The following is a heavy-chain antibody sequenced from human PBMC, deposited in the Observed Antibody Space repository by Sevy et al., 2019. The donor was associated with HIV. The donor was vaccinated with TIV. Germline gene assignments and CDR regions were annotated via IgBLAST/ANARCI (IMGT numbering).Heavy chain of an antibody. J-gene: IGHJ4*02. V-gene: IGHV5-51*01. CDR2: IYPGDSDT. D-gene: IGHD6-19*01. Sequence: GESLKISCKGSGYSFSSYWIGWVRQMPGKGLEWMGAIYPGDSDTKYSPAFQGQVSISADMSVSTAYLRWSSLKASDTAMYYCARRSGVADVDCWGQGTLVTVSS. CDR3: ARRSGVADVDC. CDR1: GYSFSSYW.